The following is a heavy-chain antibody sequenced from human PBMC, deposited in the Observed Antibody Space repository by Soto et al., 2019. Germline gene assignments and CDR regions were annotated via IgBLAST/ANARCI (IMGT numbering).Heavy chain of an antibody. D-gene: IGHD5-18*01. CDR2: IYYSGST. CDR3: ARGLYSYGPSFFDY. CDR1: GGSISSGDYY. Sequence: SETLSLTCTVSGGSISSGDYYWSWIRQPPGKGLEWIGYIYYSGSTYYNPSLKSRVTISVDTSKNQFSLKLSSVTAADTAVYYCARGLYSYGPSFFDYWGQGTLVTVSS. V-gene: IGHV4-30-4*01. J-gene: IGHJ4*02.